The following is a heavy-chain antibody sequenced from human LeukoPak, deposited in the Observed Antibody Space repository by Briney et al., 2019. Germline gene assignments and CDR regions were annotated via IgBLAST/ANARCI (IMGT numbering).Heavy chain of an antibody. J-gene: IGHJ4*02. CDR3: ARDGASGWYPFLDY. D-gene: IGHD6-19*01. Sequence: PGGSLRLSCAASGFTFSSYAMHWVRQAPGKGLEWVAVISYDGSNKYYADSVKGRFTISRDNSKNTLYLQMNSLRAEDTAVYYCARDGASGWYPFLDYWGQGTLVTVSS. CDR2: ISYDGSNK. V-gene: IGHV3-30*01. CDR1: GFTFSSYA.